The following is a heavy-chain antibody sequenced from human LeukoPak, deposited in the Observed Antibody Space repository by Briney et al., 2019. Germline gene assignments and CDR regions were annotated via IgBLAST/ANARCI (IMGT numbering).Heavy chain of an antibody. CDR3: ARHGGYSYRAGPIDY. V-gene: IGHV5-51*01. CDR2: IYPGDSDT. J-gene: IGHJ4*02. D-gene: IGHD5-18*01. CDR1: EYSFTSYW. Sequence: GESLKISCKGSEYSFTSYWIGWVRQMPGKGLEWMGIIYPGDSDTRYSPSFQGQVTISADKSISTAYLQWSSLKASDTAMYYCARHGGYSYRAGPIDYWGQGTLVTVSS.